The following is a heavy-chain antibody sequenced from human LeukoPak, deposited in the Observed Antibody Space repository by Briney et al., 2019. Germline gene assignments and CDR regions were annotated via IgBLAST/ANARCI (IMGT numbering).Heavy chain of an antibody. CDR1: GYNFNTYW. D-gene: IGHD3-16*01. CDR2: IYPGDSDT. J-gene: IGHJ3*02. Sequence: GESLRISCKGSGYNFNTYWVAWVRQLPGKGLEWMGIIYPGDSDTRYSPSFQGQVTISADKSISTAYLQWSSLKASDTAMYYCARLQGADAFDIWGQGTMVTVSS. CDR3: ARLQGADAFDI. V-gene: IGHV5-51*01.